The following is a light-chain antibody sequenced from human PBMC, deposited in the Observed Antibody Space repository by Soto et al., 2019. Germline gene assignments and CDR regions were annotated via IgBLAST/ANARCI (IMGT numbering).Light chain of an antibody. Sequence: DIQMTQSPSSLSASVGDRVTITCRASQGISNYLAWYQQKPGKVPKLLIYAASTLQSGVPSRFSGSGSGTVFTLSISSLQPEDVETYYYQKYTSATFGGGTKVEIK. CDR3: QKYTSAT. CDR2: AAS. J-gene: IGKJ4*01. CDR1: QGISNY. V-gene: IGKV1-27*01.